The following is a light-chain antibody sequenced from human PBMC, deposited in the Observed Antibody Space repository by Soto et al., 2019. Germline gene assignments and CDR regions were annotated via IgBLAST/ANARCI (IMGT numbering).Light chain of an antibody. Sequence: EIVLTQSPGTLSLSPGERATLSCRASQRISSSYLAWYQQKPGQAPRLLIYGASSRATGIPDRFSGSGSGTDFTLTISRLEPEDFAVYYCQQYGSSYTFGPGTRVEIK. V-gene: IGKV3-20*01. CDR2: GAS. J-gene: IGKJ3*01. CDR1: QRISSSY. CDR3: QQYGSSYT.